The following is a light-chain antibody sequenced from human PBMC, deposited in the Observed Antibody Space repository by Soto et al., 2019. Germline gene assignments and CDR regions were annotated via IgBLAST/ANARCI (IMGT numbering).Light chain of an antibody. CDR3: CSYAGSYTFVV. CDR1: SSDVGGYNH. V-gene: IGLV2-11*01. J-gene: IGLJ2*01. CDR2: DVN. Sequence: QSALTQPRSVSGSPGQSVTISCTGTSSDVGGYNHVSWYQQHPGKAPKLMTYDVNKRPSGVPDRFSGSKSGNTASLTISGLQAEDEADYYCCSYAGSYTFVVFGGGTQLTVL.